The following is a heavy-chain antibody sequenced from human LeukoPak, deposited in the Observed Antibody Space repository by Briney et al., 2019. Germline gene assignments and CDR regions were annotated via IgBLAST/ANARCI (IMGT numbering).Heavy chain of an antibody. J-gene: IGHJ4*02. V-gene: IGHV3-13*04. CDR1: GFTFSTYD. D-gene: IGHD5-12*01. CDR3: ARGSGYVNTGEMDC. Sequence: GGSLRLSCAASGFTFSTYDMHWVRHATGKGLEWVSAIGTAGDTYYLGSVKGRFTISRENAKSSLYLQMNSLRAGDTAVYYCARGSGYVNTGEMDCWGQGTLVTVSS. CDR2: IGTAGDT.